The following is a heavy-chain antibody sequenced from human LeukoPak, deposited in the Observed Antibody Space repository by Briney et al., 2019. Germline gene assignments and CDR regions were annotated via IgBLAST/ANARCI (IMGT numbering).Heavy chain of an antibody. CDR3: ARALYYSSGYFFFDY. V-gene: IGHV4-31*11. D-gene: IGHD3-22*01. Sequence: SETLSLTCAVYGGSFSGYYWSWIRQHPGKGLEWIGYIFYSGSTHYNPSLKSRVTISVDPSKNQFSLKLSSVTAADTAVYYCARALYYSSGYFFFDYWGQGILVTVSS. CDR1: GGSFSGYY. CDR2: IFYSGST. J-gene: IGHJ4*02.